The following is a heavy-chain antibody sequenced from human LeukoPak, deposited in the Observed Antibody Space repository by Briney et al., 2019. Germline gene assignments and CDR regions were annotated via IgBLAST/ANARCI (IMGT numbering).Heavy chain of an antibody. D-gene: IGHD2-2*01. CDR3: AKSFRSTSLDY. J-gene: IGHJ4*02. Sequence: SGGSLRLSCAASGFTFSNSGMSWVRQAPGKGLEWVSAISGSGDSTYYADSVKGRFTISRDNSRNTLYLQMNSLRAGDTAVYYCAKSFRSTSLDYWGQGTLVTVSS. V-gene: IGHV3-23*01. CDR2: ISGSGDST. CDR1: GFTFSNSG.